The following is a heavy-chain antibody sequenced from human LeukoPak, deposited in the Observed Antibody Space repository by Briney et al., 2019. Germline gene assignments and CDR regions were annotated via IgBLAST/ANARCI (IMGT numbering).Heavy chain of an antibody. J-gene: IGHJ6*03. D-gene: IGHD3-3*01. CDR3: ARARRYDFWSGYPTYYYYYMDV. V-gene: IGHV4-34*01. CDR2: IDHSGCT. Sequence: PSETLSLTCAVYGGSFSGYYWSWIRQPPGKGLEWIGEIDHSGCTNYNPSLKGRVTISVDTSKNQFSLKLSSVTVADTAVYYCARARRYDFWSGYPTYYYYYMDVWGKGTTVTVSS. CDR1: GGSFSGYY.